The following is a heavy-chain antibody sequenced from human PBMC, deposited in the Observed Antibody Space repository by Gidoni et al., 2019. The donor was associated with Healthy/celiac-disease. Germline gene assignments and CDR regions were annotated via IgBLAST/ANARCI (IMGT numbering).Heavy chain of an antibody. J-gene: IGHJ4*02. D-gene: IGHD3-22*01. CDR3: AKGGDYYYDSSGYYLGYFDY. CDR1: GFTFSSYG. Sequence: QVQLVESGGGVVQHGRSLRPSCAASGFTFSSYGMHWVRQAPGKGLEWVAVISYDGSNEYYADSVKGRFTISRDNSKNTLYLQMNSLRAEDTAVYYCAKGGDYYYDSSGYYLGYFDYWGQGTLVTVSS. V-gene: IGHV3-30*18. CDR2: ISYDGSNE.